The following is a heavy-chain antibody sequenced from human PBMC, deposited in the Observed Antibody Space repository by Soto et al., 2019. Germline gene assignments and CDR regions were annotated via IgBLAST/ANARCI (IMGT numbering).Heavy chain of an antibody. D-gene: IGHD2-2*01. J-gene: IGHJ5*02. CDR1: GYTFSNYG. Sequence: QVQLVQSGGEVKRPGASVKVSCKTSGYTFSNYGITWVRQAPGQPLEWLGWISLYSDGTNYAQKFQGRVSMTPDTSTTTAYMELRSLGSDDTAVYYGARVVPGAEAWFGPWGQGTLFTVSS. V-gene: IGHV1-18*01. CDR2: ISLYSDGT. CDR3: ARVVPGAEAWFGP.